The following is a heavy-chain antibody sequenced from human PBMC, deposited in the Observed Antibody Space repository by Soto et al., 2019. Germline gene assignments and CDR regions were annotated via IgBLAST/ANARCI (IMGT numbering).Heavy chain of an antibody. Sequence: ASVKVSCKASGYTFTSYGISWVRQAPGQGLEWMGWISAYNGNTNYAQKLQGRVTMTTDTSTSTAYMELRSLRSDDTAVYYCATYDYGDYGSGYMDVWGKGTTVTVSS. CDR3: ATYDYGDYGSGYMDV. CDR1: GYTFTSYG. D-gene: IGHD4-17*01. J-gene: IGHJ6*03. V-gene: IGHV1-18*01. CDR2: ISAYNGNT.